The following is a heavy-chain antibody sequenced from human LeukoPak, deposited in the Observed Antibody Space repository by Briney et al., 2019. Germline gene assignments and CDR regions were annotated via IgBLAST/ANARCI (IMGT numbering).Heavy chain of an antibody. V-gene: IGHV1-18*04. D-gene: IGHD2-2*01. CDR3: ARGRVVPAAMPARPSYYYGMDV. CDR1: GYTFTSDG. J-gene: IGHJ6*04. Sequence: VASVKVSCKASGYTFTSDGISWVRQAPGQGLEWMGWISAYNGNTNYAQKRQGRVTMTTDTSTSTAYMELRSLRSDDTAVYYCARGRVVPAAMPARPSYYYGMDVWGKGTTVTVSS. CDR2: ISAYNGNT.